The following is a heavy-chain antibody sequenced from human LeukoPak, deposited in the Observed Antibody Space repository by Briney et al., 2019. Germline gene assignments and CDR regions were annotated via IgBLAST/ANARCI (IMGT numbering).Heavy chain of an antibody. V-gene: IGHV1-46*01. CDR3: AKASDSSGYLDY. J-gene: IGHJ4*02. CDR1: GYTFTSYY. CDR2: INPSGGST. Sequence: ASVKVSCKASGYTFTSYYMHWVRQAPGQGLEWMGIINPSGGSTSYAQKFQGRVTMTRDMSTSTDYMELSSLRAEDMALYYCAKASDSSGYLDYWGQGTLVTVSS. D-gene: IGHD3-22*01.